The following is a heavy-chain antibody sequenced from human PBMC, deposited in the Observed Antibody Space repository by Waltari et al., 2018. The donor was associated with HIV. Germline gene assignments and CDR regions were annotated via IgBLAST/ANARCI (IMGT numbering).Heavy chain of an antibody. J-gene: IGHJ3*02. D-gene: IGHD3-16*01. Sequence: QVQLQESGPGLVKPSQTLSLPCTDSGGSISSGSYYWRWIRQPAGKGLEWIGRIYTSGSTNYNPSLKSRVTISVDTSKNQFSLKLSSVTAADTAVYYCARDNRFGYLNAFDIWGQGTMVTVSS. V-gene: IGHV4-61*02. CDR2: IYTSGST. CDR3: ARDNRFGYLNAFDI. CDR1: GGSISSGSYY.